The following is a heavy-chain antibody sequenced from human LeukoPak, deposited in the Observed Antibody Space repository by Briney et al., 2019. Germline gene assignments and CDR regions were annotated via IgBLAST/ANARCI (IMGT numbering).Heavy chain of an antibody. Sequence: EGSLRLSCAASGFTFTSYAMNWVRQAPGKGLEWVSAISGRVGSTYFADSVQGRFTISRDNSKNTLYLQMNSLRAEDTAVYYWAKAGSYWDFDYWGQGTLVIVSS. D-gene: IGHD1-26*01. CDR2: ISGRVGST. J-gene: IGHJ4*02. CDR3: AKAGSYWDFDY. CDR1: GFTFTSYA. V-gene: IGHV3-23*01.